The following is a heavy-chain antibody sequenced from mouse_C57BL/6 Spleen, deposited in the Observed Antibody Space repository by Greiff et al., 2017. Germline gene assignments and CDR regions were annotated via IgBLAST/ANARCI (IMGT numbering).Heavy chain of an antibody. D-gene: IGHD3-2*02. CDR3: ARGGQLRLRFDY. CDR2: IDPSDSET. Sequence: QVQLQQPGAELVRPGSSVKLSCKASGYTFTSYWMHWVKQRPIQGLEWIGNIDPSDSETHYNQKFKDKATLTVDKSSSTAYMQLSSLTSEDSAVYYCARGGQLRLRFDYWGQGTTLTVSS. J-gene: IGHJ2*01. V-gene: IGHV1-52*01. CDR1: GYTFTSYW.